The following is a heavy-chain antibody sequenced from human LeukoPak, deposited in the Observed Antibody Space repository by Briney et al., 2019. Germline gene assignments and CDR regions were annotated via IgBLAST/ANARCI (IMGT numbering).Heavy chain of an antibody. D-gene: IGHD4-17*01. CDR2: ISWNSGSI. CDR3: AKDELGDYGAYFDY. V-gene: IGHV3-9*01. CDR1: GFTFDDYA. J-gene: IGHJ4*02. Sequence: GGSLRLSCAASGFTFDDYAMHWVRQAPGKGLEWVSGISWNSGSIGYADSVKGRFTISRDNAKNSLYLQMNSPRAEDTALYYCAKDELGDYGAYFDYWGQGTLVTVSS.